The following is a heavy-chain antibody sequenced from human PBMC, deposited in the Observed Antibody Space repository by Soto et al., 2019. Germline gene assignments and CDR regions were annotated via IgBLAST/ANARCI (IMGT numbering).Heavy chain of an antibody. CDR3: ARDGSSVGGWYDHYAFDI. J-gene: IGHJ3*02. D-gene: IGHD6-19*01. CDR2: INSDGSST. Sequence: EVQLVESGGGLVQPGGSLRLSCAASGFTFSSYWMHWVRQAPGKGLVWVSRINSDGSSTSYADSVKGRFTISRDNAKNTLYLQMNSLRAEDTAVYYYARDGSSVGGWYDHYAFDIWGQGTMVTVSS. CDR1: GFTFSSYW. V-gene: IGHV3-74*01.